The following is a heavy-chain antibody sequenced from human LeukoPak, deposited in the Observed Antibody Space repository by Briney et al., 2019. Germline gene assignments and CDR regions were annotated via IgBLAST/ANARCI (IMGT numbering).Heavy chain of an antibody. V-gene: IGHV5-51*01. D-gene: IGHD3-10*01. J-gene: IGHJ5*02. CDR1: GYSSTIYC. CDR2: LYGAASDT. Sequence: GESLNIPFKATGYSSTIYCIGWVRQMPGKGLEWMGILYGAASDTRSSPSFQGQVTISADKSISTAYLQWSGLKASDNAMYYCARLGFGGLYTWGQGTLVTVSS. CDR3: ARLGFGGLYT.